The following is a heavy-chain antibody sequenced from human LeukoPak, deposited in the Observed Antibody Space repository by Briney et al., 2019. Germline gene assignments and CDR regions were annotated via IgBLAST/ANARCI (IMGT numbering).Heavy chain of an antibody. CDR1: GFTFSSSW. V-gene: IGHV3-7*01. D-gene: IGHD3-16*01. Sequence: GSLRLSCAASGFTFSSSWMTWVRQAPGKGLEWLANIKGDGSDKNYVDSVKGRLTISRDNAKNSLFLQMSSLRGEDTALYYCATEHWGPNSWGQGTLVTVSS. J-gene: IGHJ4*02. CDR3: ATEHWGPNS. CDR2: IKGDGSDK.